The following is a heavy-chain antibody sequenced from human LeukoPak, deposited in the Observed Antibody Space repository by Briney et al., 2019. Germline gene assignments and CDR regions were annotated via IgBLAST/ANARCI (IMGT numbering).Heavy chain of an antibody. V-gene: IGHV3-21*01. CDR3: ARANYYGSGSYYLNWFDP. J-gene: IGHJ5*02. CDR2: ISSSSSYI. CDR1: GFTFSSYS. Sequence: PGGSLRLSCAASGFTFSSYSMNWVRQAPGKGLEWVSSISSSSSYIYYADSVKGRFTISRDNAKNSLYLQMNSLGAEDTAVYYCARANYYGSGSYYLNWFDPWGQGTLVTVSS. D-gene: IGHD3-10*01.